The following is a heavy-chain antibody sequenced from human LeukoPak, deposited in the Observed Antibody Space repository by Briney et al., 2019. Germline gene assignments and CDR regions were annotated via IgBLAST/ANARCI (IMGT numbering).Heavy chain of an antibody. CDR2: IVVGSGNT. CDR1: AFNFTSYA. CDR3: AKIPPRAAAAGTLCWFDP. V-gene: IGHV1-58*02. Sequence: ASVKVSCKASAFNFTSYAMKWVRHARGQRLEWIGWIVVGSGNTNYAQKFQERVTITRDMSTSTAYMELSSLRSEDTAVYYCAKIPPRAAAAGTLCWFDPWGQGTLVTVSS. D-gene: IGHD6-13*01. J-gene: IGHJ5*02.